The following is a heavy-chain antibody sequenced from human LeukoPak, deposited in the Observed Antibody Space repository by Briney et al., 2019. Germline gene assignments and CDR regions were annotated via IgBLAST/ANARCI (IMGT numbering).Heavy chain of an antibody. D-gene: IGHD3-16*01. Sequence: SETLSLTCAVYGGSFSGYYWSWIRQPPGKGLEWIGETNHSGSTNYNPSLKSRVTISVDTSKNQFSLRLSSVTAADTAVYYCARGLRFGAFDIWGQGTMVTVSS. CDR1: GGSFSGYY. CDR3: ARGLRFGAFDI. CDR2: TNHSGST. V-gene: IGHV4-34*01. J-gene: IGHJ3*02.